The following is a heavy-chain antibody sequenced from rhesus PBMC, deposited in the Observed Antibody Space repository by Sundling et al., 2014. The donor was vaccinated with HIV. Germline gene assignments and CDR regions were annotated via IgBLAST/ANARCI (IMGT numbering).Heavy chain of an antibody. Sequence: QVQLVQSGAEVKQPGASVKVSCKASGYTFTSYAMNWVRQAHGQRLEWMGWINTDTGNPTYAQGFKERFTFSMDTSISTTYLQISSLKAEDTAVYYCARHTTRRAGIFDYWGQGV. J-gene: IGHJ4*01. CDR1: GYTFTSYA. D-gene: IGHD6-31*01. V-gene: IGHV7-114*01. CDR2: INTDTGNP. CDR3: ARHTTRRAGIFDY.